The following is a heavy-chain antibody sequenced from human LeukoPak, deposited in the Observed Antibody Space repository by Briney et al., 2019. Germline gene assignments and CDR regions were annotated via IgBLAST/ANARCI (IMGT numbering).Heavy chain of an antibody. CDR1: GFTFSSYA. CDR2: ISGSGGST. V-gene: IGHV3-23*01. Sequence: GGSLRLSCVASGFTFSSYAMSWVRQAPGKGLEWVSGISGSGGSTHYADSVKDRFTISRDNSKNTLYLQMSSLRAEDTAVYYCAKETVVVVAATPDAFDIWGQGTMVTVSS. D-gene: IGHD2-15*01. CDR3: AKETVVVVAATPDAFDI. J-gene: IGHJ3*02.